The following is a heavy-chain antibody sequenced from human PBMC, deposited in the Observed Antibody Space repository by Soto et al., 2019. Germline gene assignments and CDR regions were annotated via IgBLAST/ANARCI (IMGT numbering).Heavy chain of an antibody. V-gene: IGHV1-58*02. J-gene: IGHJ5*02. CDR3: AADMEPTDPFNWFDP. CDR1: GFTFTNSA. CDR2: IVVGSGNT. Sequence: QKQLVQSGPEVKKPGTSVKVSCKASGFTFTNSAIQWVRQARGQRLEWVGWIVVGSGNTNYAQKFQERISITRDMPTSTAYMELRSMRAEDTAIYYCAADMEPTDPFNWFDPWGQGTLVTVSS. D-gene: IGHD1-1*01.